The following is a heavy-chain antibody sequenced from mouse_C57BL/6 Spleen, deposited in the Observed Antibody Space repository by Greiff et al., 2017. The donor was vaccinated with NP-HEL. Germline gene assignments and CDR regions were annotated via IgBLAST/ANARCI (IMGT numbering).Heavy chain of an antibody. V-gene: IGHV1-52*01. Sequence: QVHVKQPGAELVRPGSSVKLSCKASGYTFTSYWMHWVKQRPIQGLEWIGNIDPSDSETHYNQKFKDKATLTVDKSSSTAYMQLSSLTSEDSAVYYCARNSDYYGSLVLDYWGQGTTLTVSS. CDR3: ARNSDYYGSLVLDY. D-gene: IGHD1-1*01. J-gene: IGHJ2*01. CDR1: GYTFTSYW. CDR2: IDPSDSET.